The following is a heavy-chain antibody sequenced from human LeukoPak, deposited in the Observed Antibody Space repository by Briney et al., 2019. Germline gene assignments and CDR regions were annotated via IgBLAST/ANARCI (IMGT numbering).Heavy chain of an antibody. CDR1: GFTFSSYA. CDR2: ISGSGGST. V-gene: IGHV3-23*01. CDR3: AKGVAARPKSWVFDY. Sequence: GGSLRLSCAASGFTFSSYAMSWVRQAPGKGLEWVSAISGSGGSTYYADSVKGRFTISRDNSKNTLYLQMNSLRAEDTAVYYCAKGVAARPKSWVFDYWGQGTLVTVSS. J-gene: IGHJ4*02. D-gene: IGHD6-6*01.